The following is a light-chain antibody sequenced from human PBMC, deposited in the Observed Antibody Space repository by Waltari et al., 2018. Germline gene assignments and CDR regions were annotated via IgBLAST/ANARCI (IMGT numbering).Light chain of an antibody. V-gene: IGLV3-19*01. CDR1: SLRSYY. Sequence: SSELTQDPAVSVALGQIVRITCQGASLRSYYASWYQQKPGQAPVLVIYGKNNRPSGIPDRFSGSSSGNTASLTITGAQAEDEADYYCNSRDSSGNHVVFGGGTKLTVL. CDR2: GKN. J-gene: IGLJ2*01. CDR3: NSRDSSGNHVV.